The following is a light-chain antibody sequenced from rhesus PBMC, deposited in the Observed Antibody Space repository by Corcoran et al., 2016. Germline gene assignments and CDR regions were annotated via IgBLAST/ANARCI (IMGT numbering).Light chain of an antibody. CDR1: QSLSNY. CDR3: QQGYSYPLT. Sequence: DIQMTQSPSSLSASVGDRVTITCQASQSLSNYLNWYRQKPGKIPKLLLYREFSLQSGIPSRFSGSGSGTEFTLTISSLQPEDFATYYCQQGYSYPLTFGGGTKVELK. CDR2: REF. V-gene: IGKV1S9*01. J-gene: IGKJ4*01.